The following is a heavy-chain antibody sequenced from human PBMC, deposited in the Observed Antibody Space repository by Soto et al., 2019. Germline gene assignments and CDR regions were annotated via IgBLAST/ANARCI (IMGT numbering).Heavy chain of an antibody. J-gene: IGHJ5*02. D-gene: IGHD1-1*01. Sequence: QLQLQESGSGLVRPSQTLSLTCAVSGGSISSGGYSWNWIRQPPGKGLEWIGYIYHSGSTLYIPSLKSRVTIAGDKSKTQFSLKLTSVTAADTAVYYCARDQLEGNWFDPWGQGTLVTVSS. CDR3: ARDQLEGNWFDP. CDR2: IYHSGST. CDR1: GGSISSGGYS. V-gene: IGHV4-30-2*01.